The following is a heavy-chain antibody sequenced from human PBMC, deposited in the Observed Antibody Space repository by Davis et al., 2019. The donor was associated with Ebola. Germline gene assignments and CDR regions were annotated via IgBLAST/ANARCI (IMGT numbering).Heavy chain of an antibody. V-gene: IGHV3-23*01. CDR1: GFTFTNYA. J-gene: IGHJ6*02. D-gene: IGHD2-2*01. CDR2: ISGSGYNT. CDR3: ARVMKRSGYQPAKGYYYYGMDV. Sequence: GESLKISCAASGFTFTNYAMSWVRQAPGKGLEWVSGISGSGYNTYYADSVKGRFTISRDNSRNTQYLQMNSLRAEDTAVYYCARVMKRSGYQPAKGYYYYGMDVWGQGTAVTVSS.